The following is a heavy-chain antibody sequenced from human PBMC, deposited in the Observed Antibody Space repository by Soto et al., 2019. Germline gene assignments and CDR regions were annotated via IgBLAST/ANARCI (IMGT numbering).Heavy chain of an antibody. Sequence: EVQLVESGGGLVKPGGSLRLSCAASGFTFSSYSMNWVRQAPGMGLEWVSSISSSSSYIYYADSVKGRFTISRDNDKNSLYLQMNSLRAEDTAVYYCARDLVAMVRGGLYYYYGMDVWGQGTTVTVAS. CDR3: ARDLVAMVRGGLYYYYGMDV. V-gene: IGHV3-21*03. J-gene: IGHJ6*02. CDR2: ISSSSSYI. CDR1: GFTFSSYS. D-gene: IGHD3-10*01.